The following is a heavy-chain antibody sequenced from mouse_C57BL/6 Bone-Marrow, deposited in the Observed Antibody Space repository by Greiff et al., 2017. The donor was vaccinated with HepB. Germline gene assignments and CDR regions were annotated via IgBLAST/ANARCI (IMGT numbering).Heavy chain of an antibody. J-gene: IGHJ2*01. CDR2: ISYDGSN. Sequence: EVQLVESGPGLVKPSQSLSLTCSVTGYSITSGYYWNWIRQFPGNKLEWMGYISYDGSNNYNPSLKNRISITRDTSKNQFFLKLNSVTTEDTATYYCARITTLYFDYWGQGTTLTVSS. V-gene: IGHV3-6*01. D-gene: IGHD1-1*01. CDR3: ARITTLYFDY. CDR1: GYSITSGYY.